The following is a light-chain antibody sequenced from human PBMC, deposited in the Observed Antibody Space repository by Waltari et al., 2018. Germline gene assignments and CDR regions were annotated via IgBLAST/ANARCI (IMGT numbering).Light chain of an antibody. Sequence: DIQMTQSPSSLSASVGDRVTITCQASKDISNYLNWYQQKPGKAPKLLIYDASNLETGVPSRFSGSGSGTDFTFTISSLQPEDIATYYCQQYDNLPRWTFGQGTKLEIK. J-gene: IGKJ2*01. CDR2: DAS. CDR1: KDISNY. V-gene: IGKV1-33*01. CDR3: QQYDNLPRWT.